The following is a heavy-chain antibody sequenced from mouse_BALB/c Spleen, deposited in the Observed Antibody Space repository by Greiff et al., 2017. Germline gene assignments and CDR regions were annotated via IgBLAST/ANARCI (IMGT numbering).Heavy chain of an antibody. CDR1: GFTFTDYY. CDR3: ARDKATATVYLDY. Sequence: EVHLVESGGGLVQPGGSLRLSCATSGFTFTDYYMSWVRQPPGKALEWLGFIRNKANGYTTEYSASVKGRFTISRDNSQSILYLQMNTLRAEDSATYYCARDKATATVYLDYWGQGTTLTVSS. D-gene: IGHD1-2*01. J-gene: IGHJ2*01. CDR2: IRNKANGYTT. V-gene: IGHV7-3*02.